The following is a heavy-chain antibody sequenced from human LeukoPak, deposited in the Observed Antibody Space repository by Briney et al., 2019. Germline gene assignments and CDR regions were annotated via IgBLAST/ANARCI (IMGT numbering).Heavy chain of an antibody. CDR3: ARDCRGGSCYSS. CDR1: GFTFSNYG. CDR2: ISSSSATI. D-gene: IGHD2-15*01. J-gene: IGHJ5*02. V-gene: IGHV3-48*01. Sequence: GSLRLSCAASGFTFSNYGMNWVRQAPGEGLEWISYISSSSATIYYPDSVKGRFTISRDNARNSLFLQMNSLRVEDTAVYYCARDCRGGSCYSSWGQGTLVTVSS.